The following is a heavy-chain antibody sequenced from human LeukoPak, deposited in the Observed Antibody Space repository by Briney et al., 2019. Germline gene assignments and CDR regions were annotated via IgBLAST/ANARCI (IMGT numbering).Heavy chain of an antibody. CDR3: ARARSDAFDI. CDR1: GFTFSSYA. CDR2: ISGSGGST. J-gene: IGHJ3*02. V-gene: IGHV3-23*01. Sequence: GGSLRLSCAASGFTFSSYAMSWVRRAPGKGLEWVAAISGSGGSTYYADSVKGRFTISRDNSKNTLYLQMNSLRAEDTAVYYCARARSDAFDIWGQGTMVTVSS.